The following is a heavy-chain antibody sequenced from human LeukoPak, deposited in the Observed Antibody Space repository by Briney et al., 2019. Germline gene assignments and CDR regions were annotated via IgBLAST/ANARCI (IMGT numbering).Heavy chain of an antibody. V-gene: IGHV4-59*01. Sequence: SETLSLTCTVSGGSISSYYWSWIRQPPGKGLEWIGYIYYSGSTNYNPSLKSRVTISVDTSKNQFSLKLSSVTAADTAVYYCARVRANYYYDSSGYDAFDIWGQGTMVTVAS. J-gene: IGHJ3*02. CDR3: ARVRANYYYDSSGYDAFDI. CDR1: GGSISSYY. D-gene: IGHD3-22*01. CDR2: IYYSGST.